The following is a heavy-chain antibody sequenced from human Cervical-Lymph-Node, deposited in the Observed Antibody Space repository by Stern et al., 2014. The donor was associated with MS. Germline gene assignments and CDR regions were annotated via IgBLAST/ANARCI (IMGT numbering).Heavy chain of an antibody. V-gene: IGHV1-3*01. D-gene: IGHD1-1*01. J-gene: IGHJ4*01. CDR3: AREKRGATGTLFDY. CDR1: RFTFTNYA. Sequence: VQLLESGAEVRKPGASVKVSCKASRFTFTNYAIHWVRQAPGQRLELMGWINAANGARKYSQKFQDRFTITRDTSAGTAYMELNNLTSEDTAMYYCAREKRGATGTLFDYWGQGTLVTVSS. CDR2: INAANGAR.